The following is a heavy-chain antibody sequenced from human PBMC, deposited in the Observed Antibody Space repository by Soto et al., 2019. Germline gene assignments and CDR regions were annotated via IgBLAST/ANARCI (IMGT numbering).Heavy chain of an antibody. CDR3: AGASTVTTIDY. Sequence: SETLFLTCTGSGGSISSGDYYWSWIRQPPGKGLEWIGYTYYSGSTYYNPSLKSRIITSVDTSKNQFSLKLSSVTAADTAVYYCAGASTVTTIDYWGQGTLVTVSS. D-gene: IGHD4-17*01. CDR2: TYYSGST. V-gene: IGHV4-30-4*01. J-gene: IGHJ4*02. CDR1: GGSISSGDYY.